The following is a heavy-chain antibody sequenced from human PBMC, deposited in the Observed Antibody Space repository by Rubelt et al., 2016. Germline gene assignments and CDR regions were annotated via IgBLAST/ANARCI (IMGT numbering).Heavy chain of an antibody. V-gene: IGHV1-2*02. CDR3: ARDFCGRDCYLSAFEL. Sequence: VQSGAEVKTPGASVKVSCKASGYTFTDYYLHWVRRAPGQGLEWMGWISPNSGGTNYAQKYQGRVTMTRDTSISTAYMELNRLTSDDTAEYFCARDFCGRDCYLSAFELWGQGTTVTVSS. CDR2: ISPNSGGT. CDR1: GYTFTDYY. J-gene: IGHJ3*01. D-gene: IGHD2-21*02.